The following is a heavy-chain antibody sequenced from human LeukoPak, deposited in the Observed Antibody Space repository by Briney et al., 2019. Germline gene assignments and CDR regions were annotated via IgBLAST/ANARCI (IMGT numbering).Heavy chain of an antibody. Sequence: SETLSLTCTVSGGSISSSSYYWGWLRQPPGKGLEWIGSIYYSGSTYYNPSLKSRVTISVDTSKNQFSLKLSSVTAADTAVYYCARDAGGTCWLDPWGQGTLVTVSS. V-gene: IGHV4-39*02. J-gene: IGHJ5*02. CDR2: IYYSGST. D-gene: IGHD6-13*01. CDR3: ARDAGGTCWLDP. CDR1: GGSISSSSYY.